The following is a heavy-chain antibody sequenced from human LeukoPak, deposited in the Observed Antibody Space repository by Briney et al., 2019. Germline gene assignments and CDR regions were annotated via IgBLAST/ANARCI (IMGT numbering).Heavy chain of an antibody. Sequence: GGSLRLSCAASGFTFGSYAMSWVRQAPGKGLEWVSAISGSGGSTYYADSVKGRFTISRDNSKNTLYLQMNSLRAEDTAVYYCAKPKTRGSSSSPLVYWGQGTLVTVSS. CDR1: GFTFGSYA. CDR3: AKPKTRGSSSSPLVY. D-gene: IGHD6-6*01. V-gene: IGHV3-23*01. J-gene: IGHJ4*02. CDR2: ISGSGGST.